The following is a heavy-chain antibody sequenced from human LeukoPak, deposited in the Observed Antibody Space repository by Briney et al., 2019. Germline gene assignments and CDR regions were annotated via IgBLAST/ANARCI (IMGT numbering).Heavy chain of an antibody. CDR1: GGSISSSSYY. Sequence: TSSETLSLTCTVSGGSISSSSYYWGWIRQPPGKGLEWIGSIYYSGSTYYNPSLKSRVTISVDTSKNQFSLKLSSVTAADTAVYYRARQRGFTSSSWYYYYYMDVWGKGTTVTVSS. D-gene: IGHD6-13*01. CDR3: ARQRGFTSSSWYYYYYMDV. CDR2: IYYSGST. V-gene: IGHV4-39*07. J-gene: IGHJ6*03.